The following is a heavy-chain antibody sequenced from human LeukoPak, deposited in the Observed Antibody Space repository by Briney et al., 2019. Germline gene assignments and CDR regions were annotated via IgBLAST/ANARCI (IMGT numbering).Heavy chain of an antibody. CDR2: ISYDGSNK. D-gene: IGHD2-21*02. J-gene: IGHJ3*02. V-gene: IGHV3-30*18. CDR1: GFTFSSYG. Sequence: PGGSLRLSCAASGFTFSSYGMHWVRQAPGKGLEWVAVISYDGSNKYYADSVKGRFTISRDNSKNTLYLQMNSLRAEDTAVYYCAKGPTAHCGGDCSHDAFDIWGQGTMVTVSS. CDR3: AKGPTAHCGGDCSHDAFDI.